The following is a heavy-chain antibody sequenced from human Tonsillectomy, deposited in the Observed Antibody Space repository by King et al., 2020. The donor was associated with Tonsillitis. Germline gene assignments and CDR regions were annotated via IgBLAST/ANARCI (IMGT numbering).Heavy chain of an antibody. CDR2: IYPGDSDT. V-gene: IGHV5-51*01. D-gene: IGHD6-19*01. CDR1: GYSFTSYW. Sequence: QLVQSGAEVKKLGESLKISCKGSGYSFTSYWIGWVRQMPGKGLEWMGIIYPGDSDTRYSPSFQGQVTISADKSISTTYLQWSSLKASDTAMYYCARGHSSGWYAQYFHHWGQGTLVTVSS. CDR3: ARGHSSGWYAQYFHH. J-gene: IGHJ1*01.